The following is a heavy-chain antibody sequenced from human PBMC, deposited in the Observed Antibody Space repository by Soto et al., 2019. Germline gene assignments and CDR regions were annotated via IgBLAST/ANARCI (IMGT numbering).Heavy chain of an antibody. J-gene: IGHJ6*02. CDR2: IYTSGST. D-gene: IGHD5-18*01. CDR3: ARXSGYSYGNYYYYYGMDV. CDR1: GGSSISYY. Sequence: SRTLSLTCTVSGGSSISYYWSWIRQPAGKGLEWIGRIYTSGSTNYNPSLKSRVTMSVDTSKNQFSLKLSSVTAADTAVYYCARXSGYSYGNYYYYYGMDVWGQGTTVTVSS. V-gene: IGHV4-4*07.